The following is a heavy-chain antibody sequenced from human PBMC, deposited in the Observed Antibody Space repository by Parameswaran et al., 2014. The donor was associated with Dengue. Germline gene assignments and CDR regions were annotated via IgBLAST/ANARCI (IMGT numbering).Heavy chain of an antibody. D-gene: IGHD3-9*01. Sequence: VRQAPGKGLEWIGYIYYSGSTYYNPSLKSRVTISVDTSKNQFSLKLSSVTAADTAVYYCARGFHPLRYFDWSKSDWFDPWGQGTLVTVSS. CDR3: ARGFHPLRYFDWSKSDWFDP. J-gene: IGHJ5*02. V-gene: IGHV4-30-4*01. CDR2: IYYSGST.